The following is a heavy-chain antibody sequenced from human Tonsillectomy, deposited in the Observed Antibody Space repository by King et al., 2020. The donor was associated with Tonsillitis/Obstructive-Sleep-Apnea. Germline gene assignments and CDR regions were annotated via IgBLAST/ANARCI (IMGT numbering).Heavy chain of an antibody. CDR1: GYTFTSHG. Sequence: QLVQSGAEVKKPGASVKVSCKASGYTFTSHGISWVRQAPGQGLEWMGWISAYNGNTNYAQKLQGRVTMTTDTSTSTAYMELRSLRSDDTAVYYWARDSPSYFRMITFGRALRPLDYWGQGTLVTVSS. D-gene: IGHD3-16*01. J-gene: IGHJ4*02. CDR3: ARDSPSYFRMITFGRALRPLDY. CDR2: ISAYNGNT. V-gene: IGHV1-18*01.